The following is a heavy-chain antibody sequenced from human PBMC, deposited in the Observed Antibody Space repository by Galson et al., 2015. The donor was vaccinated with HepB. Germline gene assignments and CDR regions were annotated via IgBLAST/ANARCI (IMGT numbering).Heavy chain of an antibody. CDR2: IDPSDSYT. J-gene: IGHJ3*02. V-gene: IGHV5-10-1*01. CDR1: GYSFTSYW. Sequence: QSGAEVKKPGESLRISCKGSGYSFTSYWISWVRQMPGKGLEWMGRIDPSDSYTNYSPSFQGHVTISADKSISTAYLQWSSLKASDTAMYYCARHLWGPHTLITMVRGVIHNAFDIWGQGTMVTVSS. D-gene: IGHD3-10*01. CDR3: ARHLWGPHTLITMVRGVIHNAFDI.